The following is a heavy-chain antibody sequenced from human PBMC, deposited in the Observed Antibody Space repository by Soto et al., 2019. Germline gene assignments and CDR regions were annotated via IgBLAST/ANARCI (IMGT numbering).Heavy chain of an antibody. Sequence: SETLSLTCTFSGGSINNHYWSWIRQPPGKGLEWIGYIYYSGTTNYNPSLKGRVTISVDTSKNQFSLKLTSVTAADTAMYYCAKDLTIVASRGPLDIWGQGTMVTVSS. D-gene: IGHD3-22*01. CDR2: IYYSGTT. CDR3: AKDLTIVASRGPLDI. CDR1: GGSINNHY. V-gene: IGHV4-59*11. J-gene: IGHJ3*02.